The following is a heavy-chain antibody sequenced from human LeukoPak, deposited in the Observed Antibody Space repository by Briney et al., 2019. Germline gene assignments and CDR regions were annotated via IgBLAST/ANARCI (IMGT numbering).Heavy chain of an antibody. CDR1: GHTFTGYY. CDR3: ARDRSKYQLLYSWFDP. V-gene: IGHV1-2*02. CDR2: INPNSGGT. Sequence: ASVKVSCKASGHTFTGYYMHWVRQAPGQGLEWMGWINPNSGGTNYAQKFQGRVTMTRDTSISTAYMELSRLRSDDTAVYYCARDRSKYQLLYSWFDPWGQGTLVTVSS. D-gene: IGHD2-2*02. J-gene: IGHJ5*02.